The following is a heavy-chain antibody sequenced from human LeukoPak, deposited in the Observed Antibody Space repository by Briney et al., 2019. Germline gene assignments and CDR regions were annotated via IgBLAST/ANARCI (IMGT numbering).Heavy chain of an antibody. D-gene: IGHD1-26*01. CDR3: ARDVSGSYHY. CDR1: GGSISSGGYY. J-gene: IGHJ4*02. V-gene: IGHV4-31*03. Sequence: SQTLSLTCTVSGGSISSGGYYWSWIRQHPGKGLEWIGYIYYSGSTYYNPSLKSRVTISVDTSKNQFSLKLSSVTAADTAVYYCARDVSGSYHYWGQGTLVTVSS. CDR2: IYYSGST.